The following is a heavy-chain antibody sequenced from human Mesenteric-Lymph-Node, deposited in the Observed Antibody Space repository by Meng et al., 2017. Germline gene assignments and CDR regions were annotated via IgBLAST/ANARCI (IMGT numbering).Heavy chain of an antibody. CDR2: IKQYGSEE. D-gene: IGHD7-27*01. V-gene: IGHV3-7*01. CDR3: ARDAGWGSLDY. CDR1: GFIFSRSW. Sequence: GESLKISCGASGFIFSRSWMSWVRQAPGTGLEWVASIKQYGSEEHYVDSVRGRFTISRDNAENSLYLQMNTLRAEDTAVYYCARDAGWGSLDYWGQG. J-gene: IGHJ4*02.